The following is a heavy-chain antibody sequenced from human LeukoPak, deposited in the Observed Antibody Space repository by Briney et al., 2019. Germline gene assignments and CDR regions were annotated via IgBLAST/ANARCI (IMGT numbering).Heavy chain of an antibody. Sequence: PGGSLRLSCAASGFTFSSYEMNWVRQAPGKGLEWVSYISSSGSTIYYADSVKGRFTISRDNAKNSLYLQMNSLRAGDTAVYYCARGDSSGDYWGQGTLVTVSS. J-gene: IGHJ4*02. D-gene: IGHD6-19*01. V-gene: IGHV3-48*03. CDR2: ISSSGSTI. CDR3: ARGDSSGDY. CDR1: GFTFSSYE.